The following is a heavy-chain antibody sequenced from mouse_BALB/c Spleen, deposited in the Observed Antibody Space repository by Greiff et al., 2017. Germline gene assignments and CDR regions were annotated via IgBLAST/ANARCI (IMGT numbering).Heavy chain of an antibody. CDR2: ISSGGST. Sequence: EVKLVESGGGLVKPGGSLKLSCAASGFTFSSYAMSWVRQTPEKRLEWVASISSGGSTYYPDSVKGRFTISRDNARNILYLQMSSLRSEDTAMYYCARRAYYYGSSYYAMDYWGQGTSVTVSS. CDR1: GFTFSSYA. J-gene: IGHJ4*01. V-gene: IGHV5-6-5*01. CDR3: ARRAYYYGSSYYAMDY. D-gene: IGHD1-1*01.